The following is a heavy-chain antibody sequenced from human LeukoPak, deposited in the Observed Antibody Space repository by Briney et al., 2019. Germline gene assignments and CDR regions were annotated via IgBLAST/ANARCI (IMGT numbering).Heavy chain of an antibody. CDR2: INHSGST. D-gene: IGHD3-10*01. CDR1: GGSFSGYY. Sequence: SETLSLTCAVYGGSFSGYYWSWIRQPPGKGLEWIGEINHSGSTNYNPSLKSRATISVDTSKNQFSLKLSSVTAADTAVYYCARGGYYYGSGSYLYYFDYWGQGTLVTVSS. CDR3: ARGGYYYGSGSYLYYFDY. V-gene: IGHV4-34*01. J-gene: IGHJ4*02.